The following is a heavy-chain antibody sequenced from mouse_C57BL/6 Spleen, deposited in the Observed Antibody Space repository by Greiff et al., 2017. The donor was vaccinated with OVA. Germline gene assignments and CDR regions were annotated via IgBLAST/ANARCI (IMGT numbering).Heavy chain of an antibody. J-gene: IGHJ4*01. V-gene: IGHV5-6*01. CDR2: ISSGGSYT. D-gene: IGHD2-1*01. Sequence: EVKLVESGGDLVKPGGSLKLSCAASGFTFSSYGMSWVRQTPYKRLEWVATISSGGSYTYYPDSVKGRFTISRDNAKNTLYLQMSSLESEDTAMYYCARQGYGNYGAMDYWGQGASVTVSS. CDR3: ARQGYGNYGAMDY. CDR1: GFTFSSYG.